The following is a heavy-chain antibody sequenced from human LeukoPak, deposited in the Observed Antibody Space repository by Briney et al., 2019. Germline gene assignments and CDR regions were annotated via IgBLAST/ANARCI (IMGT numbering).Heavy chain of an antibody. CDR1: GFTFSSYG. V-gene: IGHV3-30*03. D-gene: IGHD1-26*01. Sequence: GGSLRLSCAASGFTFSSYGMHWVRQAPGKGLEWVAVISYDGSNKYYADSVKGRFTISRDNSKNTLYLQMNSLRAEDTAVYYCARDPSIVGATECYFDYWGQGTLVTVSS. CDR3: ARDPSIVGATECYFDY. CDR2: ISYDGSNK. J-gene: IGHJ4*02.